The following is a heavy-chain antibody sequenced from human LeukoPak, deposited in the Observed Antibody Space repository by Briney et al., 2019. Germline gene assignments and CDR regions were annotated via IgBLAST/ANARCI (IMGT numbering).Heavy chain of an antibody. J-gene: IGHJ3*02. CDR1: GYTFTGYY. CDR3: ARDRLRGELQYAFDI. Sequence: ASVKVFCKASGYTFTGYYMHWVRQAPGQGLEWMGWINPNSGGTNYAQKFQGRVTMTRDTSISTAYLDLSRLKSDDTAVYYCARDRLRGELQYAFDIWGQGTMVTVSS. V-gene: IGHV1-2*02. CDR2: INPNSGGT. D-gene: IGHD1-26*01.